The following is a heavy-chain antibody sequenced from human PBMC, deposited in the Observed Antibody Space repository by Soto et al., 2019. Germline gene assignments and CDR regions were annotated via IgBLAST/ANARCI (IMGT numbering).Heavy chain of an antibody. CDR2: IWYDGSNK. D-gene: IGHD4-17*01. J-gene: IGHJ6*03. V-gene: IGHV3-33*01. Sequence: GGSLRLSCAASGFTFSSYGMHWVRQAPGKGLEWVAVIWYDGSNKYYADSVKGRFTISRDNSKNTLYLQMNSLRAEDTAVYYCARGDYGDYYYMDVWGKGTTVTVSS. CDR3: ARGDYGDYYYMDV. CDR1: GFTFSSYG.